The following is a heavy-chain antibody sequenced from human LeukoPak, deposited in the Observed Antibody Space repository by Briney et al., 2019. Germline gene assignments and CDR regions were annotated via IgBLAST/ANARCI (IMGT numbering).Heavy chain of an antibody. CDR2: IYYTGGT. Sequence: SETLSLTCSVSGGSITSTSYYWGWIRQPPEKGLEWIGSIYYTGGTYYSPSLESRVTMSVDTSKNQFSLKLTSVTAADTAVYYCVRHGGTRVTLVEVYYFDYWGQGTLVTVSS. D-gene: IGHD4-11*01. J-gene: IGHJ4*02. V-gene: IGHV4-39*01. CDR1: GGSITSTSYY. CDR3: VRHGGTRVTLVEVYYFDY.